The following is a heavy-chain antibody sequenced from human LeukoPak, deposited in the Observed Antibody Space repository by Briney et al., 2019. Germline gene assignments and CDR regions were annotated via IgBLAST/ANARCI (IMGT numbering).Heavy chain of an antibody. CDR1: GFTVSSNY. V-gene: IGHV3-66*01. CDR2: IYSGGST. CDR3: ASNILTTYYYDSSGYYSD. J-gene: IGHJ4*02. D-gene: IGHD3-22*01. Sequence: GGSLRLSCAASGFTVSSNYMSWVRQAPGKGLEWVSVIYSGGSTYYADSVKGRFTISRDNSKNTLYLQMNSLRAEDTAVYYCASNILTTYYYDSSGYYSDWGQGTLVIVSS.